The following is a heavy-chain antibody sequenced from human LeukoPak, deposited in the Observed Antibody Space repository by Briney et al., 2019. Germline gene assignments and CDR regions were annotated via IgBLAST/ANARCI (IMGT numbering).Heavy chain of an antibody. Sequence: PGRSLRLSCAASGFTFSSYAMHWVRQAPGKGLEWVAVISYDGSNKYYADSVKGRFTISRDNSKNTLYLQMNSLRAEDTAVYYCAKDMYSSGWYMNWGQGTLVTVSS. CDR3: AKDMYSSGWYMN. CDR1: GFTFSSYA. CDR2: ISYDGSNK. J-gene: IGHJ4*02. V-gene: IGHV3-30-3*01. D-gene: IGHD6-19*01.